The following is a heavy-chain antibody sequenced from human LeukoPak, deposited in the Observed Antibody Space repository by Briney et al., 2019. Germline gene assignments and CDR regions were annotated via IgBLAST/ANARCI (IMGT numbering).Heavy chain of an antibody. Sequence: SETPSLTCCVSGGSISSYYWSWIRQPPGEGLEWIGYIYYSGTTPYNPCLQRRVTISLDTSNIQFSVKPSSVTAADTAVYYCARHPMLHCTIDVCRYMEGVSFDYWGQGTLVTVSP. D-gene: IGHD2-8*01. J-gene: IGHJ4*02. CDR1: GGSISSYY. CDR2: IYYSGTT. V-gene: IGHV4-59*01. CDR3: ARHPMLHCTIDVCRYMEGVSFDY.